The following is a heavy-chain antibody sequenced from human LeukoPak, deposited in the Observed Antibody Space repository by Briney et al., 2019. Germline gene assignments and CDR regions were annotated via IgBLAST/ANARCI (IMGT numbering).Heavy chain of an antibody. CDR1: GFTFNTYA. Sequence: GGSLRLSCAASGFTFNTYAMSWVRQAPWERLQWVSGISDSGGNTYYADSVRGRFTISRDNSKNTLYLQMNSLRAEDTAVYYSARESGYCSGGTCHHAFDIWGQGTMVTVSS. D-gene: IGHD2-15*01. V-gene: IGHV3-23*01. CDR3: ARESGYCSGGTCHHAFDI. J-gene: IGHJ3*02. CDR2: ISDSGGNT.